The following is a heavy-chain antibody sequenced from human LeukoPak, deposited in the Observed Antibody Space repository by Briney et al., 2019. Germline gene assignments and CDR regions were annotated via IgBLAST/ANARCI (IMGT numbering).Heavy chain of an antibody. J-gene: IGHJ4*02. D-gene: IGHD3-22*01. V-gene: IGHV3-30-3*01. CDR3: ARMSYDSSGYHSPFDY. Sequence: PGRSLRLSCAASGFTFSSYAMHWVRQAPGKGLEWVAVISYDGSNKYYADSVKGRFTISRDNSKNTLYLQMNSLRAEDTAVYYCARMSYDSSGYHSPFDYWGQGTLVTVSS. CDR1: GFTFSSYA. CDR2: ISYDGSNK.